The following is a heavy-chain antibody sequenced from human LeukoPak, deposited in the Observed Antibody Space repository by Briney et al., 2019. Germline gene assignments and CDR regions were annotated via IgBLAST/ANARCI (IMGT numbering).Heavy chain of an antibody. V-gene: IGHV3-7*03. J-gene: IGHJ3*02. CDR2: IKQDGSEK. Sequence: PGGSLGLSCAASGFTFSSYWMSWVRQAPGKGLEWVANIKQDGSEKYYVDSVKGRFTISRDNAENSLYLQMNSLRAEDTAVYYCARDVVSSGWDAFDIWGQGTMVTVSS. CDR3: ARDVVSSGWDAFDI. D-gene: IGHD6-19*01. CDR1: GFTFSSYW.